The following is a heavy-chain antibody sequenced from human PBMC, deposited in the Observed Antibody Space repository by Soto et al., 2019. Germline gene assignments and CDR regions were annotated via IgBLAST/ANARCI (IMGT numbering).Heavy chain of an antibody. CDR1: GFSLSNGKVG. V-gene: IGHV2-26*01. J-gene: IGHJ6*03. D-gene: IGHD6-19*01. Sequence: HVTLKESGPVLVKPTETLTLTCTVSGFSLSNGKVGVSWIRQPPGKALEWLAHIFSNDEKSYRTSLKSSRTISEDTSKSQVFLTMTNVDPVDTATYYCARILLVRSVAGGYFYIDVWGKGTTVTVSS. CDR2: IFSNDEK. CDR3: ARILLVRSVAGGYFYIDV.